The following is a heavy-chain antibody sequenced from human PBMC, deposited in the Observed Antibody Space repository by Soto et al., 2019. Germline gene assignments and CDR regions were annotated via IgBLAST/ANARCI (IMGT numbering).Heavy chain of an antibody. CDR2: AHHSGRT. CDR3: ARSEATGLDH. J-gene: IGHJ4*01. CDR1: GGSMTSSNW. Sequence: QVQLQESGPGLVKPSGTLSLTCTVSGGSMTSSNWWNWVRQSPGKGLEWIGEAHHSGRTNYNPSLKSRVTISVDKSKNHFSLKLSSGTAADTAVYYCARSEATGLDHWGHGTLDTVAS. D-gene: IGHD1-26*01. V-gene: IGHV4-4*02.